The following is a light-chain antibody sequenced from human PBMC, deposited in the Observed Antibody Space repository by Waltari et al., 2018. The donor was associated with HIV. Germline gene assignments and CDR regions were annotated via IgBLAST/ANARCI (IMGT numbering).Light chain of an antibody. CDR1: SSNTGSNP. CDR3: AVWDDSLRSVL. J-gene: IGLJ3*02. Sequence: QSVLTQPPSASGPPGQRVNISCSGGSSNTGSNPVNWYRQFPGEAPKLLIYTNIQRPSGVPDRFSGSKSGTSASLAISGLQSEDEADFYCAVWDDSLRSVLFGGGTRLTVL. V-gene: IGLV1-44*01. CDR2: TNI.